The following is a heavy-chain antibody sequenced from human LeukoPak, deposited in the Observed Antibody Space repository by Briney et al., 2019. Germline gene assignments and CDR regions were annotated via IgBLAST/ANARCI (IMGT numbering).Heavy chain of an antibody. CDR1: GGSISSYY. CDR2: IYYSGST. Sequence: SETLSLTCTVSGGSISSYYWSWIRQPPGKGLEWIGYIYYSGSTNYNPSLKSRVTISVDTSKNQFSLKLSSVTAADTAVYYCARDSSSLIIHNYYYYYMDVWGKGTTVTVSS. CDR3: ARDSSSLIIHNYYYYYMDV. J-gene: IGHJ6*03. D-gene: IGHD6-13*01. V-gene: IGHV4-59*01.